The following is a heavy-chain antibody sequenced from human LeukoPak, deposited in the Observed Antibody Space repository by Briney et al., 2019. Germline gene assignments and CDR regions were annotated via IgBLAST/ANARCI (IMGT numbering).Heavy chain of an antibody. CDR1: GGSFSGYY. CDR3: ARRPARDTAMARGSFDY. Sequence: SETLSLTCAVYGGSFSGYYWSRIRQPPGKGLEWIGEINHSGSTNYNPSLKSRVTISVDTSKNQFSLKLSSVTAADTAVYYCARRPARDTAMARGSFDYWGQGTLVTVSS. V-gene: IGHV4-34*01. J-gene: IGHJ4*02. CDR2: INHSGST. D-gene: IGHD5-18*01.